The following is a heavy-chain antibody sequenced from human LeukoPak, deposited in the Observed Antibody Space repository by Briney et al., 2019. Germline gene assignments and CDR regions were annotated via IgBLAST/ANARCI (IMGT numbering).Heavy chain of an antibody. CDR1: GGSISSYY. CDR2: IYYSGST. V-gene: IGHV4-59*03. J-gene: IGHJ4*02. Sequence: SETLSLTCTVSGGSISSYYWSWIRQPPGKGLEWIGYIYYSGSTNYNPSLKSRVTISVDTSKNQFSLRLTSVTAADTAVYYCARRRADRSYYFDYWGQGTLVTVSS. D-gene: IGHD3-22*01. CDR3: ARRRADRSYYFDY.